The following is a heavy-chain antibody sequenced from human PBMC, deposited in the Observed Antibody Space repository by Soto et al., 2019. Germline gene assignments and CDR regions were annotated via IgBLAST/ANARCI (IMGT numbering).Heavy chain of an antibody. V-gene: IGHV4-59*01. Sequence: QVQLQESGPGLVKPSETLSLTCTVSGGSISSYYWSWIRQPPGKGLEWIGYIYYSGSTNYNPSLKSRVTISVDTSKNQFSLKLSSVTAADTALYYCARDEVAVAGTGLWGRGTLVTVSS. CDR3: ARDEVAVAGTGL. D-gene: IGHD6-19*01. CDR1: GGSISSYY. CDR2: IYYSGST. J-gene: IGHJ2*01.